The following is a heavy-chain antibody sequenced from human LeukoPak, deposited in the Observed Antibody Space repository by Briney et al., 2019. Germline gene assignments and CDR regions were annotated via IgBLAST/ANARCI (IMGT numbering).Heavy chain of an antibody. V-gene: IGHV3-30*19. D-gene: IGHD1-1*01. CDR3: AREAPICRNADCRTGFDY. CDR2: IPYDGSNE. J-gene: IGHJ4*02. CDR1: GFQFSGYG. Sequence: GGSLRLSCAASGFQFSGYGLHWVRQAPDKGLEWVAFIPYDGSNEYYADSVKGRFTISRDKSKNTLSLQMNSLRVEDTAVYYCAREAPICRNADCRTGFDYWGQGTLVAVSS.